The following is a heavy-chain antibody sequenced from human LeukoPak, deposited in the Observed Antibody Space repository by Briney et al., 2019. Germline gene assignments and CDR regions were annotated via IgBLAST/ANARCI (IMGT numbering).Heavy chain of an antibody. Sequence: ALVKVSCKASGYTFTGYYMHWVRQAPGQGLEWMGWINPNSGGTNYAQKFQGWVTMTRDTSISTAYMELSRLRSDDTAVYYCVRGIAAADDYYYGMDVWGQGTTVTVSS. CDR2: INPNSGGT. V-gene: IGHV1-2*04. CDR1: GYTFTGYY. D-gene: IGHD6-13*01. J-gene: IGHJ6*02. CDR3: VRGIAAADDYYYGMDV.